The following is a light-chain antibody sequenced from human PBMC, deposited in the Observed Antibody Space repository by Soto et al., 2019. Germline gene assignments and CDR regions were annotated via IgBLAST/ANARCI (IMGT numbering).Light chain of an antibody. J-gene: IGLJ2*01. CDR2: EVS. V-gene: IGLV2-23*02. CDR3: CSYTGRSTVV. CDR1: SSDVGSYNL. Sequence: QSALTQPASVSGSPGQSITISCTGTSSDVGSYNLVSWYQQHPGKAPKVMIYEVSKRPSGVSNRFSGSKSGNTASLTISGLQAEDEADYYCCSYTGRSTVVFGGGTKLTVL.